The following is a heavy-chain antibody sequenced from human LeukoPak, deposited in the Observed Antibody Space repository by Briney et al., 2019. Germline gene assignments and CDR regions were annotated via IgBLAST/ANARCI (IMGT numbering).Heavy chain of an antibody. CDR3: ARDSSGPAF. J-gene: IGHJ4*02. D-gene: IGHD6-19*01. V-gene: IGHV3-53*01. CDR2: IYRSGGT. CDR1: GFTFSTYW. Sequence: PGGSLRLSCAASGFTFSTYWMNWVRQAPGKGLEWVSVIYRSGGTFYSDSVKGRFTISRDFSRNTLYLQMNSLRADDTAVYYRARDSSGPAFWGQGTLVTVSS.